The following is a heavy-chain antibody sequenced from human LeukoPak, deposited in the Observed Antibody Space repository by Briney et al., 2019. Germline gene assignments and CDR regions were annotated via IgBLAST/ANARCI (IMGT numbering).Heavy chain of an antibody. V-gene: IGHV3-30*18. CDR1: GFTFDDYG. CDR3: AKDLYSGSYYGAFDI. CDR2: ISYDGSNK. D-gene: IGHD1-26*01. J-gene: IGHJ3*02. Sequence: PGGSLRLSCAASGFTFDDYGMSWVRQAPGKGLEWVAVISYDGSNKYYADSVKGRFTISRDNSKNTLYLQMNSLRAEDTAVYYCAKDLYSGSYYGAFDIWGQGTMVTVSS.